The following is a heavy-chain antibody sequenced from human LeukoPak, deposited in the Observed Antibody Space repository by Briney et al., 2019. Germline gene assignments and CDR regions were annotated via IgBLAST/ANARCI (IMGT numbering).Heavy chain of an antibody. Sequence: PGGSLRLSCAASGFTFSSYAMSWVRQAPGKGLEWVGRIKSKADGGTTDYAAPVKGRFTISRDDSKNTLYLQMNSLKTEDTAVYYCTTDLTVRGVKDYWGQGTLVTVSS. V-gene: IGHV3-15*01. D-gene: IGHD3-10*01. CDR3: TTDLTVRGVKDY. J-gene: IGHJ4*02. CDR1: GFTFSSYA. CDR2: IKSKADGGTT.